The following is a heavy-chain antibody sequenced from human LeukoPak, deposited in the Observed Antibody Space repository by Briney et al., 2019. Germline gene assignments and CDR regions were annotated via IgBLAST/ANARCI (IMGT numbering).Heavy chain of an antibody. CDR2: ISGSGGST. CDR3: AKDPGNYDILTGYWT. V-gene: IGHV3-23*01. D-gene: IGHD3-9*01. Sequence: GGSLRLSCAASGFTFSSYGMSWVRQAPGKGLEWVSAISGSGGSTYYADSVKGRFTISRDSSKNTLYLQMNSLRAEDTAVYYCAKDPGNYDILTGYWTWGQGTLVTVSS. J-gene: IGHJ5*02. CDR1: GFTFSSYG.